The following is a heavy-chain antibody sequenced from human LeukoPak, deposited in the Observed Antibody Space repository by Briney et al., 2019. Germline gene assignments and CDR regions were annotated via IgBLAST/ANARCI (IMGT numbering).Heavy chain of an antibody. Sequence: GGSLRLSCAASGFTVSSNHMSWVRQAPGKGLEWVSVLLTDGTTYYADSAKGRFTLSRDNSKNNLFLHMNNLRADDTAVYYCARDLHISGWYALFDFWGQGALVTVSS. CDR3: ARDLHISGWYALFDF. CDR2: LLTDGTT. J-gene: IGHJ4*02. V-gene: IGHV3-53*01. CDR1: GFTVSSNH. D-gene: IGHD6-19*01.